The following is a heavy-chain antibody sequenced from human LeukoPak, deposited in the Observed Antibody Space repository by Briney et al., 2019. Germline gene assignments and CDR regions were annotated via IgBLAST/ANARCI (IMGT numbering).Heavy chain of an antibody. D-gene: IGHD3-16*02. CDR2: INTDGSRT. V-gene: IGHV3-74*01. CDR3: VRGASLAYYMDV. CDR1: GFTFNSYW. Sequence: LTGGSLRLSCAASGFTFNSYWIHWVRQAPGKGLVWVSRINTDGSRTNYADSVKGRFAISRDDAKNTVHLQMYSLGAEDSAVYYCVRGASLAYYMDVWGKGTTVTVSS. J-gene: IGHJ6*03.